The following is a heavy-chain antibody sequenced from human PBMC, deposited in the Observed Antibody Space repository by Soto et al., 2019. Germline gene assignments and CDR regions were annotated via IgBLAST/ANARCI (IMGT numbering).Heavy chain of an antibody. Sequence: SETLSLTCTVSGGSISSSSYYWGWIRQPPGKGLEWIGSIYYSGSTYYNPSLKSRVTISVDTSKNQFSLKLSSVTAADTAVYYCARPFSPLHYYMDVWGKGTTVTVSS. CDR2: IYYSGST. D-gene: IGHD3-16*02. CDR3: ARPFSPLHYYMDV. V-gene: IGHV4-39*01. CDR1: GGSISSSSYY. J-gene: IGHJ6*03.